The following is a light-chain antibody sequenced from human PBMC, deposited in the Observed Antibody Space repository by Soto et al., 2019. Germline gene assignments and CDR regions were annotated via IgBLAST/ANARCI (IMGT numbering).Light chain of an antibody. CDR3: QHRSNWLT. V-gene: IGKV3-11*01. Sequence: EIVLTQSPATLSLSPGERATLSCRASQSVGSYLAWYQQKPGQAPRLLIYDASNRATGIPARFSGSVSGTDFTLTISSLEPEDFAVYFYQHRSNWLTFGGGTKVEIK. J-gene: IGKJ4*01. CDR1: QSVGSY. CDR2: DAS.